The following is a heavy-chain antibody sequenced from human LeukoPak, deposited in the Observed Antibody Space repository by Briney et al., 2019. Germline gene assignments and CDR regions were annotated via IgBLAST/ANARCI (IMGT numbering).Heavy chain of an antibody. CDR2: IKQDGSEK. CDR3: ARDRGGGSDYYYYGMDV. Sequence: PGGSLRLSCAASGFTFSSYWMSWVRQAPGKGLEWVANIKQDGSEKYYVDSVKGRFTISRDNAKNSLYLQMNSLRPEDTAVYYCARDRGGGSDYYYYGMDVGGQGTTVTVSS. J-gene: IGHJ6*02. V-gene: IGHV3-7*01. CDR1: GFTFSSYW. D-gene: IGHD2-15*01.